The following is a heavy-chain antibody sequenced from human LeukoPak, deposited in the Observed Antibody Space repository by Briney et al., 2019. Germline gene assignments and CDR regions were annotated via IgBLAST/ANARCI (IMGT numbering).Heavy chain of an antibody. Sequence: SVKVSCKASGGTFSSYANSWVRQAPGQGLEWMGRIIPIFGTANYAQKFQGRVTITTDESTRTAYMELSSLRSEDTAVYYCATQLAGAATFDYWGQGTLVTVSS. J-gene: IGHJ4*02. CDR3: ATQLAGAATFDY. CDR2: IIPIFGTA. V-gene: IGHV1-69*05. CDR1: GGTFSSYA. D-gene: IGHD1-1*01.